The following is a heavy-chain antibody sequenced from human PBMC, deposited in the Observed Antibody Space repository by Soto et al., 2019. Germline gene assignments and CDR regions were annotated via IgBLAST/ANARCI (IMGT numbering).Heavy chain of an antibody. D-gene: IGHD3-22*01. CDR1: GGTFSSYT. V-gene: IGHV1-69*02. CDR3: ARAPPPYYYDSNGLDY. CDR2: IIPILGIA. Sequence: SVKVSCKASGGTFSSYTISWVRQAPGQGLEWMGRIIPILGIANYAQKFQGRVTIIADKSTSTAYMELSRLRSEDTAVYYCARAPPPYYYDSNGLDYWGQGTLVTVSS. J-gene: IGHJ4*02.